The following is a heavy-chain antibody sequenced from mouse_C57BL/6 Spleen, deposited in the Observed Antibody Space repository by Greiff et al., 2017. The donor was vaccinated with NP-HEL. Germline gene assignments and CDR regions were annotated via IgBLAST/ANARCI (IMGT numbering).Heavy chain of an antibody. CDR2: IDPETGGT. CDR1: GYTFTDYE. Sequence: VQLQESGAELVRPGASVTLSCKASGYTFTDYEMHWVKQTPVHGLEWIGAIDPETGGTAYNQKFKGKAILTADKSSSTAYMELRSLTSEDSAVYYCTRYYYGPDYWGQGTTLTVSS. V-gene: IGHV1-15*01. CDR3: TRYYYGPDY. J-gene: IGHJ2*01. D-gene: IGHD1-1*01.